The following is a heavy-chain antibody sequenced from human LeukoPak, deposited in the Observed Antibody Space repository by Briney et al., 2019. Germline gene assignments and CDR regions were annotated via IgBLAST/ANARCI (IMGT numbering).Heavy chain of an antibody. D-gene: IGHD4-17*01. Sequence: KPGGSLRLSCRASGFTFGDYDMSWFRQAPGKGLEWLGFIRRKAYGGTTEYAASVKGRFIISRDESKSIAYVQMNSLKTEDTAVYYCGVTLIEDHGDDRWVYFDYWGQGNLVTVSS. J-gene: IGHJ4*02. CDR2: IRRKAYGGTT. CDR1: GFTFGDYD. V-gene: IGHV3-49*05. CDR3: GVTLIEDHGDDRWVYFDY.